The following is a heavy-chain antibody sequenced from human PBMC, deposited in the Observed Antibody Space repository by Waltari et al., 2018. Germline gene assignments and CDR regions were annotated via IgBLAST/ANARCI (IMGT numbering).Heavy chain of an antibody. D-gene: IGHD5-12*01. Sequence: QLQLQESGPGLVKPSETLSLTCTVSGGSISSSSYYWGWIRQPPGQGLEWIGSIYYSGSTYYNPALKSRVTISVDTSKNQFSLKLSSVTAADTAVYYCARDRPKWLRLRNFDYWGQGTLVTVSS. CDR1: GGSISSSSYY. CDR3: ARDRPKWLRLRNFDY. CDR2: IYYSGST. J-gene: IGHJ4*02. V-gene: IGHV4-39*07.